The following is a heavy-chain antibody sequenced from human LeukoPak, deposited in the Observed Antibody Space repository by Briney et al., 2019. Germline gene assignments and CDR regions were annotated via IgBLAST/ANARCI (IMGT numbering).Heavy chain of an antibody. CDR3: ARSGIGRGFDI. V-gene: IGHV3-7*02. CDR2: IKEDGTEE. CDR1: GFSFSSSW. Sequence: GGSLRLSCAASGFSFSSSWMTWVRQAPGKGLEWVAHIKEDGTEEYYADSVKGRLTVSRDNVKNMVYLDMNGLRGDDTAVYYCARSGIGRGFDIWGRGATVTVSS. J-gene: IGHJ3*02. D-gene: IGHD2/OR15-2a*01.